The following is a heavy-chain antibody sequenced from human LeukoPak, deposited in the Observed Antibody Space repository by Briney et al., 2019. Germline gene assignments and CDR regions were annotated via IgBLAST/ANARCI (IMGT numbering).Heavy chain of an antibody. Sequence: ASVKVSCKASGYTFTSYAMNWVRQAPGQGLEWMGWINTNTGNPTYAQGFTGRFVFSLDTSVSTAYLQISSLKAEDTAVYYCARLAETAARHLGHWFDPWGQGTLVTVSS. J-gene: IGHJ5*02. CDR2: INTNTGNP. V-gene: IGHV7-4-1*02. D-gene: IGHD6-6*01. CDR3: ARLAETAARHLGHWFDP. CDR1: GYTFTSYA.